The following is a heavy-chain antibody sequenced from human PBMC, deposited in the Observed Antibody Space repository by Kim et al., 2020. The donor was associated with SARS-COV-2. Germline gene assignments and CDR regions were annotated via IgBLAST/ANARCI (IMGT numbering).Heavy chain of an antibody. D-gene: IGHD5-18*01. Sequence: GGSLRLSCAASGFTFSSYEMNWVRQAPGKGLEWVSYISSSGSTIYYADSVKGRFTISRDNAKNSLYLQMNSLRAEDTAVYYCASNRWIQLWFEAWGQGTLVTVSS. CDR1: GFTFSSYE. J-gene: IGHJ5*02. CDR2: ISSSGSTI. V-gene: IGHV3-48*03. CDR3: ASNRWIQLWFEA.